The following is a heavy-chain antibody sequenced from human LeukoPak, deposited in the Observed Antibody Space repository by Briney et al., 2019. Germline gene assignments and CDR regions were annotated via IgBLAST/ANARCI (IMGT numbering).Heavy chain of an antibody. D-gene: IGHD3-10*01. V-gene: IGHV3-66*01. CDR2: LYSGGST. J-gene: IGHJ4*02. Sequence: PGGSLRLSCAASGFTVSNNYMSWVRQAPGKGLDWVSVLYSGGSTYYADSVKGRFTISRDNSKNTLYLQMNSLRAEDTAVYHRARTLYFGDLFYDYWGQGTLVTVSS. CDR1: GFTVSNNY. CDR3: ARTLYFGDLFYDY.